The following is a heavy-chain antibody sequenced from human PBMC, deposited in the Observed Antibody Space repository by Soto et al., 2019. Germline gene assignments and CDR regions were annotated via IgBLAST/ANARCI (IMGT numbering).Heavy chain of an antibody. CDR3: ARIYQDWGSEYYFDY. D-gene: IGHD7-27*01. J-gene: IGHJ4*02. V-gene: IGHV1-18*04. Sequence: ASVKVSCKASGYTFTSYGISWVRQAPGQGLEWMGWISAYNGNTNYAQKLQGRVTMTTDTSTSTAYMELRSLRSDDTAVYYCARIYQDWGSEYYFDYWGQGTLVTVSS. CDR1: GYTFTSYG. CDR2: ISAYNGNT.